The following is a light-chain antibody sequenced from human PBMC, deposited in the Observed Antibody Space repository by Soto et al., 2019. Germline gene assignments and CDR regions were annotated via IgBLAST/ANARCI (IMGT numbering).Light chain of an antibody. Sequence: QSALTQPASVSGSPGQSITISCTGTSSDVGGYNYVSWYQQHPGKAPKLMIYDVSNRPSGVSNRFSGSKSGNTSSLTISGLQAEDEADYYSSSYTSSSTLVVFGGVTKVTVL. CDR1: SSDVGGYNY. J-gene: IGLJ2*01. CDR2: DVS. V-gene: IGLV2-14*01. CDR3: SSYTSSSTLVV.